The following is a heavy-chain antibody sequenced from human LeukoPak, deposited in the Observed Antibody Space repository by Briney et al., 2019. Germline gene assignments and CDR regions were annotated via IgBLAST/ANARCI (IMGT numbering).Heavy chain of an antibody. V-gene: IGHV4-38-2*02. J-gene: IGHJ4*02. CDR2: IYHSGST. CDR3: AREWRYYGSGSYYR. D-gene: IGHD3-10*01. CDR1: GYSISSGYY. Sequence: SETLSLTCTVSGYSISSGYYWGWIRQPPGKGLEWIGSIYHSGSTYYNPSLKSRVTISVDTSKNQFSLKLSSVTAADTAVYYCAREWRYYGSGSYYRWGQGTLVTVFS.